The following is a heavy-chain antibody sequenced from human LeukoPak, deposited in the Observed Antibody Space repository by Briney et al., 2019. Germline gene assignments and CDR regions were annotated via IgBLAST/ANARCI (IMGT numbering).Heavy chain of an antibody. CDR1: GFSLNNYW. CDR3: ARSAYPGNSVIED. Sequence: GGSLRLSCAASGFSLNNYWMQWVRQAPGKGLVWVSRINSDGRSTNYADSVKGRFTISRDNAKNTLYLQMNSLRAEDTAVYYCARSAYPGNSVIEDWGRGTLVTVSS. D-gene: IGHD4-23*01. CDR2: INSDGRST. J-gene: IGHJ4*02. V-gene: IGHV3-74*01.